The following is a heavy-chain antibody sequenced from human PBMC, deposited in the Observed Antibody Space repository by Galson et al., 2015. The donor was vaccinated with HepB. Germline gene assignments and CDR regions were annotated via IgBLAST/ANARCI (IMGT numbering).Heavy chain of an antibody. J-gene: IGHJ3*02. D-gene: IGHD4-17*01. CDR3: ARDGKWDYGDPGDAFDI. V-gene: IGHV3-7*03. CDR1: GFTFSDYW. CDR2: IKEDGSEE. Sequence: SLRLSCAASGFTFSDYWMSWVRQAPGKGLEWVATIKEDGSEEYYVDSVKGRFTISRDNAKKSLYLQMNSLRVEDTAVYYCARDGKWDYGDPGDAFDIWGQGTMVTVSS.